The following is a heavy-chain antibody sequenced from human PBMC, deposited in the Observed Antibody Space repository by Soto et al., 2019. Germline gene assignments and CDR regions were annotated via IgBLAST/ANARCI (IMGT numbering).Heavy chain of an antibody. V-gene: IGHV3-53*01. CDR1: GFTFSSND. D-gene: IGHD3-22*01. CDR2: IYSGGST. J-gene: IGHJ3*01. CDR3: ATRPLLPGAP. Sequence: EVRLVESGGGLIQPGGSLRLSCAASGFTFSSNDMNWVRQAPGKGLEWVSLIYSGGSTYYADSVKGRFTICRDNSKNTLYLQMSSLRAVDTAVYYCATRPLLPGAPWGQGTVVTVSS.